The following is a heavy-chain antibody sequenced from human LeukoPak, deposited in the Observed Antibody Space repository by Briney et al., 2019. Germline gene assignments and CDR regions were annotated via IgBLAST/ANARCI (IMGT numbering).Heavy chain of an antibody. Sequence: ASVKVSCKASGYSFTGYPIHWVRQAPGQGLEWMGWINTNRGDTHFEQKFQDRVTVTRDTSITTAYLELSSVKSDDTAVYFCARIRGGGNAGFDYWGQGTLVTVSS. CDR1: GYSFTGYP. CDR2: INTNRGDT. V-gene: IGHV1-2*02. J-gene: IGHJ4*02. CDR3: ARIRGGGNAGFDY. D-gene: IGHD3-10*01.